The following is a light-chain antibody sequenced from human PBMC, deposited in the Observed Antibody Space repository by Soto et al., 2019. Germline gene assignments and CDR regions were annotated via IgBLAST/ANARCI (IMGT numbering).Light chain of an antibody. V-gene: IGKV1-5*03. CDR2: KAS. Sequence: DIQMTQSPSTLSASVGDRVTITCRASQSISSWLAWYQQKPGKAPKLLIYKASSLESGVPSRFSSSGSRTLFTLTISSLQPDDFATYYCQQYNSYPLTFGGGTKVEIK. CDR1: QSISSW. J-gene: IGKJ4*01. CDR3: QQYNSYPLT.